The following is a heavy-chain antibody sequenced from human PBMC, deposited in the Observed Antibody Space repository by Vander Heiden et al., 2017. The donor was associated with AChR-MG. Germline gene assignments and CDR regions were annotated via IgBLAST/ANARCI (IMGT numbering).Heavy chain of an antibody. D-gene: IGHD6-13*01. CDR3: AKVGPVKNSSSWLRRYYYYYMDV. CDR2: ISWNSGSI. V-gene: IGHV3-9*01. J-gene: IGHJ6*03. Sequence: EVQLVESGGGLVQPGRSLRLSCAASGFTFDDYAMHWVRQAPGKGLEWVSGISWNSGSIGYADSVKGRFTISRDNAKNSLYLQMNSLRAEDTALYYCAKVGPVKNSSSWLRRYYYYYMDVWGKGTTVTVSS. CDR1: GFTFDDYA.